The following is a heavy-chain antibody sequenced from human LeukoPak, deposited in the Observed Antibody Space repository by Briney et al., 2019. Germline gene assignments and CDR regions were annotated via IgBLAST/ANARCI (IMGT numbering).Heavy chain of an antibody. CDR1: GDSISSYY. J-gene: IGHJ4*02. V-gene: IGHV4-4*07. D-gene: IGHD6-19*01. CDR3: ARVGSGWYFDD. CDR2: VHASGST. Sequence: SETLSLTCTVSGDSISSYYWSWIRQPAGKRLQWIGRVHASGSTHYNPSLQSRVTISADMSTNQLSLTLTSVTAADTAVYYCARVGSGWYFDDWGQGTLVTVSS.